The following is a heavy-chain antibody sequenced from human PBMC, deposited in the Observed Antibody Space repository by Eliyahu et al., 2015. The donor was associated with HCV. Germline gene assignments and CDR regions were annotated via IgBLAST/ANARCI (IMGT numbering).Heavy chain of an antibody. CDR3: ARLVVITSRGHDAFDI. CDR2: ISAYNGNT. CDR1: GNTFSSYD. D-gene: IGHD6-6*01. Sequence: QVRLVQSGAEVKKPGASVKVSCKAPGNTFSSYDITWVRQAPGQGLEWMGWISAYNGNTNYAQKLQGRITMTRDTSTSTDYMELRSLRSDDTAVYYCARLVVITSRGHDAFDIWGQGTMVTVSS. J-gene: IGHJ3*02. V-gene: IGHV1-18*01.